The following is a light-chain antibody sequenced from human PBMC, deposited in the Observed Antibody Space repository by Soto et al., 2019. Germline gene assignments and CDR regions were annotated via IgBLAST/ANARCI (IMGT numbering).Light chain of an antibody. J-gene: IGKJ1*01. CDR1: QSISDR. Sequence: DLQMTQSPSTLSASVGDRVTITCRASQSISDRVAWYQQKPGKAPKLLIYDASSLESLIPSRFSGSGSGTEFTLTISSLQPDDFASYFCQQYYGDRTFGQGTKVEIK. CDR3: QQYYGDRT. V-gene: IGKV1-5*01. CDR2: DAS.